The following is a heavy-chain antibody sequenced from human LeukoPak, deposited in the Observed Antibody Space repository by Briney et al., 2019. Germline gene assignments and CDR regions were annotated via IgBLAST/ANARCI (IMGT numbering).Heavy chain of an antibody. Sequence: LKSRVTISVDTSKNQFSLKLSSVTAADTAVYYCASAVGYRSGGSCEINWFDPWGQGTLVTVSS. V-gene: IGHV4-34*01. D-gene: IGHD2-15*01. CDR3: ASAVGYRSGGSCEINWFDP. J-gene: IGHJ5*02.